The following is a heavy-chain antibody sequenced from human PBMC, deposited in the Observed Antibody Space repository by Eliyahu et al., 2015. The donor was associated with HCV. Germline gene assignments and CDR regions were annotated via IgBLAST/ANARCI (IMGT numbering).Heavy chain of an antibody. CDR1: GFTFSGYS. Sequence: EVQLVESGGGLVQPGGSLRLSCAASGFTFSGYSMKWVRQAPGKGLEYISYISSSSSVIYHADSVRGRFTISRDNAKNSLYLQMNSLRDEDTAVYYCARESTYALDYWGQGILVTVSS. CDR2: ISSSSSVI. CDR3: ARESTYALDY. J-gene: IGHJ4*02. V-gene: IGHV3-48*02. D-gene: IGHD3-16*01.